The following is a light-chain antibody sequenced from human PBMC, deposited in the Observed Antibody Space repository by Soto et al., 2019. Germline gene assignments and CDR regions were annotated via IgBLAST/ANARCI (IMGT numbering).Light chain of an antibody. J-gene: IGLJ2*01. CDR1: SGHSNYA. Sequence: QLVLTQSPSASASLGASVKLTCTLSSGHSNYAIAWHQQQSEKGPRYPMKLNSDDSHSKGDGSPDRFSGSSSGAERYLAISSLQSEDEADYYCQTWGSGIVVFGGGTKLTVL. CDR3: QTWGSGIVV. CDR2: LNSDDSH. V-gene: IGLV4-69*01.